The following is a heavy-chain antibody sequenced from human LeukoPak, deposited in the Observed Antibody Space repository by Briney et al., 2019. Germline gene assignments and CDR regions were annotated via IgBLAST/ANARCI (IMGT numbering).Heavy chain of an antibody. CDR1: GFTVSSNY. CDR2: IYSGGST. J-gene: IGHJ4*02. V-gene: IGHV3-53*01. CDR3: AKDISRINVIVVAPGRGIDY. Sequence: PGGSLRLSCAASGFTVSSNYMSWVRQAPGKGLEWVSVIYSGGSTYYADSVKGRFTISRDNSKSTLYLQMNSLRAEDTAVYYCAKDISRINVIVVAPGRGIDYWGQGTLVTVSS. D-gene: IGHD3-22*01.